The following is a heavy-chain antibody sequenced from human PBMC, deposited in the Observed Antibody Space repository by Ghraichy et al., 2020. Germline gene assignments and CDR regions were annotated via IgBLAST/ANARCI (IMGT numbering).Heavy chain of an antibody. D-gene: IGHD5-18*01. V-gene: IGHV4-34*01. J-gene: IGHJ3*02. Sequence: SETLSLTCAVYVGSFSGYYWSWIRQPPGKGLEWIGEINPTGTTNNNPSLKSRLTLLVDPSKNQFSLQLKSVTAADTAVYYCARRRQTWSAAEGDAFDIWGHGTMSPSLQ. CDR2: INPTGTT. CDR3: ARRRQTWSAAEGDAFDI. CDR1: VGSFSGYY.